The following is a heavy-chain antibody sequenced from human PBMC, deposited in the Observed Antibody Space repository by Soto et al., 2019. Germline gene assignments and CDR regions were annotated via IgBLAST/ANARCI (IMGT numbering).Heavy chain of an antibody. V-gene: IGHV6-1*01. CDR2: TYYRSKWYN. D-gene: IGHD6-19*01. CDR3: VRVRGAVATKKTHYYSYYGMDV. Sequence: QVQLQQSGPGLVKPSQTLSLTCAISGDSVSSNSAAWNWIRQSPSRGLEWLGRTYYRSKWYNDYAVSVKSRLTINPGTSKTQLSLQVNSGTPEDTAVYYCVRVRGAVATKKTHYYSYYGMDVWGQGTTVTVSS. J-gene: IGHJ6*02. CDR1: GDSVSSNSAA.